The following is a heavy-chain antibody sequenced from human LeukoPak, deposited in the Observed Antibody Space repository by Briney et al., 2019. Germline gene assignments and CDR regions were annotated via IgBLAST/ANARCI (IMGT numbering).Heavy chain of an antibody. J-gene: IGHJ4*02. CDR3: ARGRGSMSGYSY. CDR1: GGSIRSSYYY. V-gene: IGHV4-39*07. D-gene: IGHD1-1*01. Sequence: PSETLSLTCTVSGGSIRSSYYYWSWIRQPPGKGLEWIGEINHSGSTNYNPSLKNRVTISVDTSKNQFSLKLSSVTAADTAVYYCARGRGSMSGYSYWGQGTLVTVSS. CDR2: INHSGST.